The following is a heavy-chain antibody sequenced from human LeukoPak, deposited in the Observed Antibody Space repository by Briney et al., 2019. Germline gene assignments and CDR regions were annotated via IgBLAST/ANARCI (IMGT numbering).Heavy chain of an antibody. CDR3: ANEGGGGRMIVVAPAFDY. V-gene: IGHV3-23*01. J-gene: IGHJ4*02. CDR1: GFTFSSYA. Sequence: GGSLRLSCAASGFTFSSYAMSWVRQAPGKGLEWVSAISGSGGSTYYADSVKGRFTISRDNSKNTLYLQMNSLRAEDTAVYYCANEGGGGRMIVVAPAFDYWGQGTLVTVSS. D-gene: IGHD3-22*01. CDR2: ISGSGGST.